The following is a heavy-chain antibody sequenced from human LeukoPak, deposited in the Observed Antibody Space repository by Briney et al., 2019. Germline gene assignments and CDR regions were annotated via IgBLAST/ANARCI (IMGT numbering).Heavy chain of an antibody. V-gene: IGHV4-39*01. CDR3: ARHFDGYKMAYFDY. Sequence: PSETLSLTCTVSGGSISSSSYYWGWIRQPPGKGLEWIGSIYYSGSTYYNPTLKSRVTISVDTSKNQFSLKLSSVTAADTAVYYCARHFDGYKMAYFDYWGQGTLVTVSS. CDR1: GGSISSSSYY. J-gene: IGHJ4*02. D-gene: IGHD5-24*01. CDR2: IYYSGST.